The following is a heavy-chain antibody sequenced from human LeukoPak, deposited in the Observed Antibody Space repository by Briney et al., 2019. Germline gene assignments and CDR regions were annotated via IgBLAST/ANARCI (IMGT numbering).Heavy chain of an antibody. D-gene: IGHD3-22*01. J-gene: IGHJ4*02. V-gene: IGHV4-34*01. CDR2: INHSGST. CDR1: GGSISSYY. CDR3: ARVLFGYYDSSGYYFDY. Sequence: SETLSLTCTVSGGSISSYYWSWIRQPPGKGLEWLGEINHSGSTNYNPSLKSRVTISVDTSKNQFSLKLSSVTAADTAVYYCARVLFGYYDSSGYYFDYWGQGTLVTVSS.